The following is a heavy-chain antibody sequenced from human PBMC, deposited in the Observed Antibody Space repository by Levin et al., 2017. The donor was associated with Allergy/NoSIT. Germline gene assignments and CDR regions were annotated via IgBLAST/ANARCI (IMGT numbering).Heavy chain of an antibody. V-gene: IGHV3-33*01. CDR3: ARVLRFYYYYYMDV. D-gene: IGHD5-12*01. CDR2: IWDDGYKK. J-gene: IGHJ6*03. CDR1: GFTFSSYG. Sequence: GGSLRLSCAASGFTFSSYGMHWVRQAPGKGLEWVAVIWDDGYKKYYADSVKGRFTISSATSNNTLFLQMTSLRDEETAVYYCARVLRFYYYYYMDVWGKGTTVTVSS.